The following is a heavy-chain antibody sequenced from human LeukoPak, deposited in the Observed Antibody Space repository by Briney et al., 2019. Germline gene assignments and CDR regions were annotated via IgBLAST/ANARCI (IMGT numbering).Heavy chain of an antibody. J-gene: IGHJ6*03. D-gene: IGHD3-10*01. V-gene: IGHV3-23*01. CDR1: GFTFSSYA. Sequence: GGSLRLSCAASGFTFSSYAMSWVRQAPGKGLEWVSAISGSGGSTYYADSVKGRFTISRDNSKNTLYLQMNSLRAEDTAVYYCAKDLYYGSGSYSPYMNVWGKGTTVTVSS. CDR3: AKDLYYGSGSYSPYMNV. CDR2: ISGSGGST.